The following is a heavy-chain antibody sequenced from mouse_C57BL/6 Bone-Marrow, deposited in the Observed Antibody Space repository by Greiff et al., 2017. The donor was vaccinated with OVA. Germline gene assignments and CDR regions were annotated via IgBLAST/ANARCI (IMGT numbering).Heavy chain of an antibody. Sequence: VQLQQPGAELVKPGASVKLSCKASGYTFTSYWMHWVKQRPGQGLEWIGMIHPNSGSTNYNEKFKSKATLTVDKSSSTAYMQLSSLTSEDSAVYYCARRDYYGSSQPYYAMDYWGQGTSVTVSS. D-gene: IGHD1-1*01. CDR1: GYTFTSYW. CDR2: IHPNSGST. J-gene: IGHJ4*01. CDR3: ARRDYYGSSQPYYAMDY. V-gene: IGHV1-64*01.